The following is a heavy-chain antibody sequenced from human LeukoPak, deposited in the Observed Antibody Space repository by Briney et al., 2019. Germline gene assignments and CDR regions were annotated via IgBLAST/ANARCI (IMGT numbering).Heavy chain of an antibody. Sequence: GGSLRLSCAPSGFTFSSYWMHWVRQAPGKGLVWVSRINTDGSSTGHADSVKGRFTISRDNAKNTLYLQMNSLRAEDTAVYYCARVGVDYYYYMDVWGKGTTVTVSS. J-gene: IGHJ6*03. CDR2: INTDGSST. CDR3: ARVGVDYYYYMDV. V-gene: IGHV3-74*01. CDR1: GFTFSSYW.